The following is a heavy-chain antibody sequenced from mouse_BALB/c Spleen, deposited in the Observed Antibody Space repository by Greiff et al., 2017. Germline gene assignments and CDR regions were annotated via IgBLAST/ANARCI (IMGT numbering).Heavy chain of an antibody. CDR1: GYTFTSYW. J-gene: IGHJ2*01. V-gene: IGHV1S81*02. Sequence: QVQLQQPGAELVKPGASVKLSCKASGYTFTSYWMHWVKQRPGQGLEWIGEINPSNGRTNYNEKFKSKATLTVDKSSSTAYMQLSSLTSEDSAVYYCARRSDYEGFWGQGTTLTVSS. CDR2: INPSNGRT. D-gene: IGHD2-4*01. CDR3: ARRSDYEGF.